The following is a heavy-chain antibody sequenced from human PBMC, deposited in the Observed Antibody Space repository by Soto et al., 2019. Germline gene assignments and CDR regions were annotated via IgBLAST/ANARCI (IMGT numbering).Heavy chain of an antibody. Sequence: LRLSCAASGFTVSSYLMHLVRQAPGKGLVWVSRINSDGSSTSFADSVKGRFTISRDNAKNTLYLQMNSLRAEDTAVYYCARVNYGDYGGVYDYWGQGTLVPVSS. V-gene: IGHV3-74*01. D-gene: IGHD4-17*01. J-gene: IGHJ4*02. CDR1: GFTVSSYL. CDR2: INSDGSST. CDR3: ARVNYGDYGGVYDY.